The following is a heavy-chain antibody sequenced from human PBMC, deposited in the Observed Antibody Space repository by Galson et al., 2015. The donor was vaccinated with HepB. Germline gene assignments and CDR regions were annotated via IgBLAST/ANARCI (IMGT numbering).Heavy chain of an antibody. CDR2: ISSSSTTT. CDR3: ARGGVTEFDY. Sequence: SLRLSCAVSGFTFSSYSMNWVRQAPGKGLEWVSFISSSSTTTYYADSVKGRFTISRDNAKNTLYVQMNSLRDEDTAVYYCARGGVTEFDYWGQGTLVTVSS. CDR1: GFTFSSYS. D-gene: IGHD2-21*02. V-gene: IGHV3-48*02. J-gene: IGHJ4*02.